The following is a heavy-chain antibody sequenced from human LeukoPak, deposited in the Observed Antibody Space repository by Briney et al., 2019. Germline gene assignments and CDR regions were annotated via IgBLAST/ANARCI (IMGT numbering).Heavy chain of an antibody. D-gene: IGHD5-24*01. CDR3: ARVGRWLPIDY. J-gene: IGHJ4*02. V-gene: IGHV4-31*03. CDR1: GGAINSGDYY. CDR2: IYYSGNT. Sequence: SQTLSLTCTVSGGAINSGDYYWSWIRQHPGKGLEWIGYIYYSGNTYYNSSLKSRVTISVDTSRNQFSLKLNSVTAADTAVYYCARVGRWLPIDYWGQGTLVTVSS.